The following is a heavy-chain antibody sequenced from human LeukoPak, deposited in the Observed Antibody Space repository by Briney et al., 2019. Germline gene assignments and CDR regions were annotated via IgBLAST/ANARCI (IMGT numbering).Heavy chain of an antibody. CDR2: MNPNSGNT. CDR1: GYTFTSYD. CDR3: ARTSSGWYRVPWGGRYYMDV. Sequence: VASVKVSCKASGYTFTSYDINWVRQATGQGLEWMGWMNPNSGNTGYAQKFQGRVTMTRNTSISTAYMELSSLRSEDTAVYYCARTSSGWYRVPWGGRYYMDVWGKGTTVTISS. D-gene: IGHD6-19*01. J-gene: IGHJ6*03. V-gene: IGHV1-8*01.